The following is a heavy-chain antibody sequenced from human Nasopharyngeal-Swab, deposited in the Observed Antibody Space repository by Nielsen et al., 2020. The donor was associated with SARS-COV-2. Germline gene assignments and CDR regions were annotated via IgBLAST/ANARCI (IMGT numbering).Heavy chain of an antibody. V-gene: IGHV3-30*03. J-gene: IGHJ1*01. D-gene: IGHD6-19*01. CDR3: ARDIAVAASEYFQP. CDR1: GFTFGSYG. Sequence: GGSLRLSCAASGFTFGSYGMHWFRQAPGKGLEWVAFISYDGSNKYYANSVKGRFTISRDNSKTTLYLQMNSLRAEDTAVYYCARDIAVAASEYFQPWGQGTLVTVSS. CDR2: ISYDGSNK.